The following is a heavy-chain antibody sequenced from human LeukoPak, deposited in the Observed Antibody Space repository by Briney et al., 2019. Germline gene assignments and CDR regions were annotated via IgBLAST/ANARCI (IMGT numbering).Heavy chain of an antibody. J-gene: IGHJ4*02. D-gene: IGHD6-19*01. CDR3: ARVKYGYSSGWSFDY. Sequence: GASVKVSCKASGGTFSSYAISWVRQAPGQGLEWMGGIIPIFGTANYAQKFQGRVTITRNTSISTAYMELSSLRSEDTAVYYCARVKYGYSSGWSFDYWGQGTLVTVSS. V-gene: IGHV1-69*05. CDR1: GGTFSSYA. CDR2: IIPIFGTA.